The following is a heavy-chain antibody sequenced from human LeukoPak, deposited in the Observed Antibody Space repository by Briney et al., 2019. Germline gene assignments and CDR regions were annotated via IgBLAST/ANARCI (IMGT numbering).Heavy chain of an antibody. D-gene: IGHD6-13*01. CDR2: IKQDGSEK. J-gene: IGHJ6*03. V-gene: IGHV3-7*01. CDR3: ARAGGSSWYPLHYYYMDV. Sequence: PGGSLRLSCAASGFTFSDYAMHWVRQAPGKGLEWVANIKQDGSEKYYVDSVKGRFTISRDNAKNSLYLQMNSLRAEDTAVCYCARAGGSSWYPLHYYYMDVWGKGTTVTISS. CDR1: GFTFSDYA.